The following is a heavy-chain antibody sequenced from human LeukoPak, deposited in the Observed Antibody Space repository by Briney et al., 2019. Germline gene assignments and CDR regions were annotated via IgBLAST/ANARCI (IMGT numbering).Heavy chain of an antibody. V-gene: IGHV3-21*01. Sequence: PGGSLRLPCAASGFTFSSYSMNWVRQAPGKGLEWVSSISSSSSYIYYADSVKGRFTISRDNAKNSLYLQMNSLRAEDTAVYYCARDNLRLSDAFDIWGQGTMVTVSS. D-gene: IGHD2/OR15-2a*01. CDR3: ARDNLRLSDAFDI. CDR2: ISSSSSYI. CDR1: GFTFSSYS. J-gene: IGHJ3*02.